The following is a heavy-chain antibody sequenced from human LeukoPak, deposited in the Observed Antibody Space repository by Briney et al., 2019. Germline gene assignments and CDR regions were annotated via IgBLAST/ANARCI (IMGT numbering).Heavy chain of an antibody. Sequence: ASVKVSCKASGYTFINYGISWVRQAPGQGLEWMGWINPNSGGTNYAQKFQGRVTMTRDTSISTAYMELSRLRSDDTAVYYCARDVPNSSSDAFDIWGQGTMVTVSS. CDR2: INPNSGGT. CDR1: GYTFINYG. CDR3: ARDVPNSSSDAFDI. D-gene: IGHD6-13*01. V-gene: IGHV1-2*02. J-gene: IGHJ3*02.